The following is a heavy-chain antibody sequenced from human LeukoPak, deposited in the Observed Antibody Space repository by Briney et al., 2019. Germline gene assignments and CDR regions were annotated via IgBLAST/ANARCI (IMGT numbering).Heavy chain of an antibody. Sequence: GGSLRLSCAASGFTFSSYAMSWVRHAPGKGLEWVSAISGSGGSTYYADSVKGRFTISRDNSKNTLYLQMNSLRAEDTAVYYCAKDLYNYGSGSFEYWGQGTLVTVSS. CDR3: AKDLYNYGSGSFEY. J-gene: IGHJ4*02. CDR2: ISGSGGST. V-gene: IGHV3-23*01. D-gene: IGHD3-10*01. CDR1: GFTFSSYA.